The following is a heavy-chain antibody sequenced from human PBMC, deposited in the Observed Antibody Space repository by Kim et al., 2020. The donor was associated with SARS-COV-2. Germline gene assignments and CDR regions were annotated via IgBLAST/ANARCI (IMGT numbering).Heavy chain of an antibody. CDR3: ARGTSRYFAP. J-gene: IGHJ5*02. V-gene: IGHV6-1*01. Sequence: WYSDSAVSLKSRVTINPDTSKNQCSLQLNSVTPEDTAVYFCARGTSRYFAPWGQGTLVTVSS. D-gene: IGHD1-7*01. CDR2: WYS.